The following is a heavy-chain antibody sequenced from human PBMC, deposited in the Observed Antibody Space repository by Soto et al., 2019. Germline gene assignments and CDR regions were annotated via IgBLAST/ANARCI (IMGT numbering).Heavy chain of an antibody. D-gene: IGHD6-6*01. CDR3: ARAEYSSSSGDY. CDR2: IIPIFGTA. J-gene: IGHJ4*02. CDR1: GGTFSSYA. Sequence: VASVKVSCKASGGTFSSYAISWVRQAPGQGLEWMGGIIPIFGTANYAQKFQGRVTITADESTSTAYMELSSLRSEDTAVYYCARAEYSSSSGDYWGQGTLVTVSS. V-gene: IGHV1-69*13.